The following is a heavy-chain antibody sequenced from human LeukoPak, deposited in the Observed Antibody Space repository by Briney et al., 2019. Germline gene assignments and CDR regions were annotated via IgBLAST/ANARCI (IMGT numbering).Heavy chain of an antibody. V-gene: IGHV3-23*01. CDR3: AKGGLGKEVFDS. CDR2: ISGSGRST. Sequence: QSGGSLRLSCAASGFAFSTFAMSWVRQAPGKGLEWVSRISGSGRSTYYTDSMKGRFTVYRDNSDNTLYLQMTSLTAEDTATYYCAKGGLGKEVFDSWGQGTAVTVSS. D-gene: IGHD1-26*01. CDR1: GFAFSTFA. J-gene: IGHJ4*02.